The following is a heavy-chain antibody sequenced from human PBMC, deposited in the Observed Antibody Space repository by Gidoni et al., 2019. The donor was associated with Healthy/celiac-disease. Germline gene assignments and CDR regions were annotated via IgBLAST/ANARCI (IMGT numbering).Heavy chain of an antibody. CDR3: ARRTDILTGYEYGMDV. CDR2: IYYSGST. D-gene: IGHD3-9*01. J-gene: IGHJ6*02. V-gene: IGHV4-39*07. CDR1: GGSISSSSYY. Sequence: QLQLQESGPGLLKPSETLSLTCPVSGGSISSSSYYWGWIRQPPGKGREWIGSIYYSGSTYYNPSLKSRVTISVDTSKNQFSLKLSSVTAADTAVYYCARRTDILTGYEYGMDVWGQGTTVTVSS.